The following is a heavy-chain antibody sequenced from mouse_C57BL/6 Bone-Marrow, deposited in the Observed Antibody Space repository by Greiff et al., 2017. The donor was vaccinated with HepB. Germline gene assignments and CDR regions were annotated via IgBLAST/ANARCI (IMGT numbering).Heavy chain of an antibody. CDR1: GYTFTSYW. D-gene: IGHD1-1*01. J-gene: IGHJ2*01. CDR3: ASPYYYGSSPYYFDY. V-gene: IGHV1-55*01. CDR2: IYPGSGST. Sequence: QVQLQQPGAELVKPGASVKMSCKASGYTFTSYWITWVKQRPGQGLEWIGDIYPGSGSTNYNEKFKSKATLTVDTSSSTAYMQLSSLTSEDSAVYYCASPYYYGSSPYYFDYWGQGTTLTVSS.